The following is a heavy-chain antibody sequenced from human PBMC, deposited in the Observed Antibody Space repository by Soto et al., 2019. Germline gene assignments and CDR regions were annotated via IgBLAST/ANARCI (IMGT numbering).Heavy chain of an antibody. J-gene: IGHJ4*02. Sequence: QVQLVQSGAEVQKPGSSVKVSCKASGGTFSSYTISWVRQAPGQGLEWMGRIIPILGIANYAQKFQGRVTITADKSTSTAYMELSSLRSEDTAVYYCARDRSNSITFGGVIVSSFNYWGQGTLVTVSS. V-gene: IGHV1-69*08. D-gene: IGHD3-16*02. CDR2: IIPILGIA. CDR1: GGTFSSYT. CDR3: ARDRSNSITFGGVIVSSFNY.